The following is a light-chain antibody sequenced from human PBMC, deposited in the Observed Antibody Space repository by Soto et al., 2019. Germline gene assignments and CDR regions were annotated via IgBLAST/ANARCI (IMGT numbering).Light chain of an antibody. CDR1: QSVNNN. CDR3: QQYNNLPPDT. Sequence: EIVLTQSPGTLSLSPGERATLSCRASQSVNNNLAWYQQKPGQAPRLLIYGASTRATSIPGRFRGSGSGTEFTLTITSLQSEDFAVYFCQQYNNLPPDTFGQGTKLEIK. J-gene: IGKJ2*01. CDR2: GAS. V-gene: IGKV3-15*01.